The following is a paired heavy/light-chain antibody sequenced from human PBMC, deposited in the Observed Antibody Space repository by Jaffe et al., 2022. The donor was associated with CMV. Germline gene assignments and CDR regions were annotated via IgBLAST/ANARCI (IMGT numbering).Light chain of an antibody. J-gene: IGKJ4*01. V-gene: IGKV1-39*01. CDR2: AAS. CDR1: QGISNY. CDR3: QQSYSTPLT. Sequence: DIQMTQSPSSLSASVGDRVTLTCRSSQGISNYLNWYQQKPGEAPKLLIYAASRLQGGVPSRFSGSGSGTDFTLTISSQQPEDFATYYCQQSYSTPLTFGGGTRVEIK.
Heavy chain of an antibody. CDR2: IYSGGDT. J-gene: IGHJ6*03. V-gene: IGHV3-66*01. CDR1: GLTVSSNY. CDR3: ARDFRVRSYGFWAGYSGDYYYYMDV. Sequence: EEQLVESGGGLAQPGGSLRLSCAASGLTVSSNYMSWVRQAPGKGLEWVSVIYSGGDTYYADSVRGRFTISRDNSKNTLYLQMNTLRADDTAVYYCARDFRVRSYGFWAGYSGDYYYYMDVWGKGTTVTVSS. D-gene: IGHD3-3*01.